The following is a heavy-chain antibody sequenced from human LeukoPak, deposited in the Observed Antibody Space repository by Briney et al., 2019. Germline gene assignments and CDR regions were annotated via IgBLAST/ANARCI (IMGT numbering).Heavy chain of an antibody. CDR2: ISAYNGNT. D-gene: IGHD2/OR15-2a*01. CDR3: ARDWAFYAYLTNDAPEHDAFDV. CDR1: GYTFTSYG. J-gene: IGHJ3*01. V-gene: IGHV1-18*01. Sequence: ASVKVSCKASGYTFTSYGISWVRKAPGQGLDWMAWISAYNGNTKYAQKLQCRVTMTTDTSTSTAYMELRSLRSDDTAMYYCARDWAFYAYLTNDAPEHDAFDVWGQGTMVTVSS.